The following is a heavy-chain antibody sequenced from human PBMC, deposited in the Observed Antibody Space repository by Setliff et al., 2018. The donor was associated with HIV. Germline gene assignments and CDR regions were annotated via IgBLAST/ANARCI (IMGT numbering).Heavy chain of an antibody. V-gene: IGHV1-2*02. J-gene: IGHJ4*02. CDR3: ARENDILSGFNIHGFDY. CDR1: GYTFTDYA. Sequence: ASVKVSCKASGYTFTDYAIHWVRQAPGQRLEWMGWINTDNGNTNYAQKFQGRVTMTRDTAISTAYMELSSLRSDDTAVYYCARENDILSGFNIHGFDYWGQGTLVTVSS. CDR2: INTDNGNT. D-gene: IGHD3-9*01.